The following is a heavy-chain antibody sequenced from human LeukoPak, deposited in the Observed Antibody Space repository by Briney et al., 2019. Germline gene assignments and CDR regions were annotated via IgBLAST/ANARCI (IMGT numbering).Heavy chain of an antibody. CDR3: ARRYSVVTSPPLTYNYLLGYFDY. CDR1: DVSISNNGRY. V-gene: IGHV4-39*07. CDR2: AYHTGAT. J-gene: IGHJ4*02. Sequence: PSETLSLTCTVSDVSISNNGRYWAWIRQSPGKGLEWIGSAYHTGATNYNPSLESRVSMSVDTSKNQFSLKLSSVTAADTAVYYCARRYSVVTSPPLTYNYLLGYFDYWGQGTLVTVSS. D-gene: IGHD5-24*01.